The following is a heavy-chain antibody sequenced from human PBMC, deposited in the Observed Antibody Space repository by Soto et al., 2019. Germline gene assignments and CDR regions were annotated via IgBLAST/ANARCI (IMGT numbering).Heavy chain of an antibody. V-gene: IGHV4-59*08. J-gene: IGHJ4*02. CDR1: GGSISSYY. CDR3: ARHRNDYIWGSYRFLDY. CDR2: IYYSGST. D-gene: IGHD3-16*02. Sequence: SETLSLTCTVSGGSISSYYWSWIRQPPGKGLEWIGYIYYSGSTNYNPSLKSRVTISVDTSKNQFSLKLSSVTAADTAVYYCARHRNDYIWGSYRFLDYWGQGTLVTVSS.